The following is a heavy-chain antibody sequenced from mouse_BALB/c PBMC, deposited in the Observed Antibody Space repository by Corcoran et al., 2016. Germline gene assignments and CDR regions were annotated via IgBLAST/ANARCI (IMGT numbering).Heavy chain of an antibody. CDR1: GYTFSSHW. CDR3: AILRNYDQ. J-gene: IGHJ2*01. Sequence: QVQLQQSGAELMKPGASVKISCKATGYTFSSHWIEWVKQRPGHGLEWVGEILPGSGNTNYNEKFKGKATITAETSSNTVYMQLSSLTSEDSAVYYCAILRNYDQWGQGTTLTVSS. V-gene: IGHV1-9*01. CDR2: ILPGSGNT. D-gene: IGHD2-4*01.